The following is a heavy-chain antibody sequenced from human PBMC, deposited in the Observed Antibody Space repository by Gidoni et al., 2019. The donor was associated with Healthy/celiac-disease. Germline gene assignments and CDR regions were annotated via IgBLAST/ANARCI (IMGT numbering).Heavy chain of an antibody. V-gene: IGHV1-46*03. J-gene: IGHJ6*02. CDR2: INPSGGST. CDR1: GYTFTRYY. D-gene: IGHD3-22*01. CDR3: AVHPRSDYDSSGYLAV. Sequence: QVQLVQSGAEVKKPGASVKVSCKASGYTFTRYYMHWVRQAPGQGLEWMGIINPSGGSTSYAQKFQGRVTMTRDTSTSTVYMELSSLRSEDTAVYYCAVHPRSDYDSSGYLAVWGQGTTVTVSS.